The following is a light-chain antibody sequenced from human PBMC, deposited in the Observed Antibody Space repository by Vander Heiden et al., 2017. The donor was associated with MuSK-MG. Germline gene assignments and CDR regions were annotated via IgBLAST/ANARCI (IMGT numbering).Light chain of an antibody. J-gene: IGKJ4*01. V-gene: IGKV4-1*01. CDR2: WAS. CDR1: QNLLYNADNKNY. Sequence: DILMTQSPDSLGVSLGERATINCRSSQNLLYNADNKNYLAWYQQKPGQPPKLLFYWASTRESGVPDRFSGSGSGTDFTLTISSLQAEDVAVYYCQQDDSSPITFGGGTKVEI. CDR3: QQDDSSPIT.